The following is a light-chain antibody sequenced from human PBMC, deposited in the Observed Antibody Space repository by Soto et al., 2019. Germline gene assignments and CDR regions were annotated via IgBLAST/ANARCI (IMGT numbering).Light chain of an antibody. Sequence: DIQMTQSPSTLSASVGDRVTITCRASQTISNWLAGYQQKPGKAPKLLIYDASSLEGGVPSRFSGSGSGTEFTLTLSSLQPDDFATYYCQQYYSYWTFGQGTKVEIK. CDR3: QQYYSYWT. V-gene: IGKV1-5*01. CDR2: DAS. J-gene: IGKJ1*01. CDR1: QTISNW.